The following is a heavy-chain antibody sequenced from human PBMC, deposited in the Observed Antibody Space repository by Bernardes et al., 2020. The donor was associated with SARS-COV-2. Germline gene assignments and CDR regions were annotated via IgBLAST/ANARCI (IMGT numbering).Heavy chain of an antibody. Sequence: GGSLRLSCVASGFTFSRYGMHWVRQTPGRGLEWVAVIWYDGYNKYYADSVKGRFTISRDNSKSTLYLQMNTLRGEDTAVYYCAKDNYDSREFHPDLGVYYYALDVWGLGTTVTVSS. V-gene: IGHV3-30*02. D-gene: IGHD3-22*01. CDR3: AKDNYDSREFHPDLGVYYYALDV. CDR1: GFTFSRYG. CDR2: IWYDGYNK. J-gene: IGHJ6*02.